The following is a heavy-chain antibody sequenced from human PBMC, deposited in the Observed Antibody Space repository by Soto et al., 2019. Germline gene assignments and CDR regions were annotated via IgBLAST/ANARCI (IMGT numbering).Heavy chain of an antibody. V-gene: IGHV3-66*01. CDR1: GVTVGNNY. CDR2: TYSGGAT. D-gene: IGHD4-17*01. CDR3: ARDVTVTALGY. J-gene: IGHJ4*02. Sequence: EVRLVESGGGLVQPGGSLRLSCAASGVTVGNNYMSWVRQAPGKGLEWVSDTYSGGATRYADSVKGRFTMSRDSTKNTVYLLMDSLRAEDTAVYFCARDVTVTALGYWGQGSLVTVTS.